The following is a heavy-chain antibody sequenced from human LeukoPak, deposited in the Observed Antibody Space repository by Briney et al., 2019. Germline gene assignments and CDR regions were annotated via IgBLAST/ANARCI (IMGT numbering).Heavy chain of an antibody. D-gene: IGHD4/OR15-4a*01. CDR2: ISAYNGNT. V-gene: IGHV1-18*01. J-gene: IGHJ5*02. CDR3: ARAPDYTEDNWFDP. Sequence: GASVKVSCKASGYTFTSYGISWVRQAPGQGLEWMGWISAYNGNTNYAQKLQGRVTMTTDTSTSTAYMELRSLRSDDTAVYYCARAPDYTEDNWFDPWGRGTLVTVSS. CDR1: GYTFTSYG.